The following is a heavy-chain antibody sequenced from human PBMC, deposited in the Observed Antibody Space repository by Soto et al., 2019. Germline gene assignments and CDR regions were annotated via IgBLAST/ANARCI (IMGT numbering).Heavy chain of an antibody. Sequence: QVQLQESGPGLVKPSGTLSLTCAVSGASFTSNDWWTWVRQPPGRGLEWIGEIYRTGSTKYNPSLKSRVTISLDKSENQFSLKVTSLTAADTAVYYCASRDPGTSVDYWGQGTLVTVSS. CDR1: GASFTSNDW. CDR3: ASRDPGTSVDY. V-gene: IGHV4-4*02. J-gene: IGHJ4*02. D-gene: IGHD1-7*01. CDR2: IYRTGST.